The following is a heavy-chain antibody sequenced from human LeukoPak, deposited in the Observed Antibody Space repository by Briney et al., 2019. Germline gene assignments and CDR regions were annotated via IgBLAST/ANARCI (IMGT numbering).Heavy chain of an antibody. CDR3: ARDLVTVTKGFDI. D-gene: IGHD4-17*01. CDR1: ADSFSSHY. V-gene: IGHV4-59*11. CDR2: ISYIGST. J-gene: IGHJ3*02. Sequence: SGTLSLTCAVSADSFSSHYWTWIRQPPGKGLEWIGYISYIGSTNYNPSLKSRVTISIDTSKNQFSLKLTSVTAADTAVYYCARDLVTVTKGFDIWGQGTMVSVSS.